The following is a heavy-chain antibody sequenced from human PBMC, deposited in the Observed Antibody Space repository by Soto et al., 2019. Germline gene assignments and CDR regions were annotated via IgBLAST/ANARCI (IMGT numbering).Heavy chain of an antibody. Sequence: LSLTCTVSGGSISSYYWSWIRQPPGKGLEWIGYIYYSGSTNYNPSLKSRVTISVDTSKNQFSLKLSSVTAADTAVYYCARVSHWGYYDSSGYPLLGFDPWGQGTLVTVSS. V-gene: IGHV4-59*01. CDR2: IYYSGST. CDR3: ARVSHWGYYDSSGYPLLGFDP. D-gene: IGHD3-22*01. CDR1: GGSISSYY. J-gene: IGHJ5*02.